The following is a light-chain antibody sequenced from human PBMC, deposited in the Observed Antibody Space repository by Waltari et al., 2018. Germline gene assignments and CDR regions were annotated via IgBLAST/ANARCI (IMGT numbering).Light chain of an antibody. CDR3: QQYGSSIT. J-gene: IGKJ5*01. V-gene: IGKV3-15*01. CDR2: GPS. Sequence: EIVMTQSPATLSVSRGGSATVSCRASLSIDDSLAWYQQKPGQPPRLLIHGPSTRDTGIPVRFSGSGSGTDFTLTITGLQSEDFAVYFCQQYGSSITFGQGTRLEIK. CDR1: LSIDDS.